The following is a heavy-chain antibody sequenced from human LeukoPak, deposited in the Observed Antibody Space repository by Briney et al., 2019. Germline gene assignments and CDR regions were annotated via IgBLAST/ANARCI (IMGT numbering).Heavy chain of an antibody. CDR1: GVSISSGSYY. D-gene: IGHD1-1*01. CDR2: IYTSGST. CDR3: ATEVAGY. J-gene: IGHJ4*02. Sequence: SQTLSLTCTASGVSISSGSYYWSWIRQPAGKGLEWIGRIYTSGSTNYNPSLKSRVTISVDTSKNQFSLKLSSVTAADTAVYYCATEVAGYWGQGTLVTVSS. V-gene: IGHV4-61*02.